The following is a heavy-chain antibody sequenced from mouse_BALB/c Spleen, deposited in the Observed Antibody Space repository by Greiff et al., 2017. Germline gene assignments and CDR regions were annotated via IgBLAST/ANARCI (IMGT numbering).Heavy chain of an antibody. CDR1: GYTFTSYV. V-gene: IGHV1-14*01. Sequence: EVQLQQSGPELVKPGASVKMSCKASGYTFTSYVMHWVKQKPGQGLEWIGYINPYNDGTKYNEKFKGKATLTSDKSSSTAYMELSSLTSEDSAVYYCARPLYRYDVGYAMDYWGQGTSVTVSS. D-gene: IGHD2-14*01. CDR2: INPYNDGT. J-gene: IGHJ4*01. CDR3: ARPLYRYDVGYAMDY.